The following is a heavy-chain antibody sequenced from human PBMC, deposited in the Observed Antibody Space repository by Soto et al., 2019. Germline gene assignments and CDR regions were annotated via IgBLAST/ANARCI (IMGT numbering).Heavy chain of an antibody. D-gene: IGHD3-22*01. V-gene: IGHV4-34*01. CDR2: INHSGST. CDR1: GGSFSGYY. Sequence: SETLSLTCAVYGGSFSGYYWSWVRQPPGKGLEWIGEINHSGSTNYNPSLKSRVTISVDTSKNQFSLKLSSVTAADTAVYYCARGPTPPNYYDSSGRLDYWGQGTLVTVSS. CDR3: ARGPTPPNYYDSSGRLDY. J-gene: IGHJ4*02.